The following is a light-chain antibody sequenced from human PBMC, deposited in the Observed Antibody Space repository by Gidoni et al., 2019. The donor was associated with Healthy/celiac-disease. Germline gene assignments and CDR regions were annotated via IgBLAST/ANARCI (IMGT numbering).Light chain of an antibody. CDR3: MQALQTSFT. V-gene: IGKV2-28*01. CDR2: LGS. CDR1: QSLLHSNGYNY. J-gene: IGKJ3*01. Sequence: DIVWTQSPLSLPVTPGEPASTSCRSSQSLLHSNGYNYLDWYLQKPGQSPQLLIYLGSNRASGVPDRFSGSGSGTDFTLKISRVEAEDVGVYYCMQALQTSFTCGPGTKVDIK.